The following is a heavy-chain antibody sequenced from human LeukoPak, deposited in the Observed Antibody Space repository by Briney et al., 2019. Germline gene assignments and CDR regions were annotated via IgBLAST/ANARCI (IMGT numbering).Heavy chain of an antibody. Sequence: PGGSLRLSCAASGFTFRTYNMNWVRQAPGKGLEWVSYITSGGTTIYYADSVKGRFTISRDNAKNSLYLQMDSLRVDDTALYYCARLRGDYDSSGYFPVDYYYYYMDVWGKGTTVTVSS. D-gene: IGHD3-22*01. CDR1: GFTFRTYN. CDR2: ITSGGTTI. V-gene: IGHV3-48*01. J-gene: IGHJ6*03. CDR3: ARLRGDYDSSGYFPVDYYYYYMDV.